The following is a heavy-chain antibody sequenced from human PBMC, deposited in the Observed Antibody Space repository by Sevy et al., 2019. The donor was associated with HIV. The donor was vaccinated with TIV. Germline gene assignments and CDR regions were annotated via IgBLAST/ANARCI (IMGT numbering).Heavy chain of an antibody. Sequence: GGSLRLSCAVSGFTFGSYIMNWVRQAPGKGLEWVSFISSSGSYKYYADSVKGRLTISRDNARNSLCLQMNSLRDDETAGYYCARDLNDYNNYMYAFDYWGQGTMVTVSS. CDR3: ARDLNDYNNYMYAFDY. V-gene: IGHV3-21*01. CDR1: GFTFGSYI. D-gene: IGHD4-4*01. J-gene: IGHJ4*01. CDR2: ISSSGSYK.